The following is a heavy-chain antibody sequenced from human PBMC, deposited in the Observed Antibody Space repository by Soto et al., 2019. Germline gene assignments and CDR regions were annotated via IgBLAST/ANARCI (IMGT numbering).Heavy chain of an antibody. CDR2: IDHDANK. CDR3: ARDMHDSTAFDY. J-gene: IGHJ4*02. Sequence: SETLSLTCAVSGYSMSSGYYWGWIRQPPGKGLEWIANIDHDANKYCTPSLKSRVTISVDTSKNQFSLMLTSVTAADTAVYYCARDMHDSTAFDYWGQGLLVTVSS. D-gene: IGHD2-2*01. V-gene: IGHV4-38-2*02. CDR1: GYSMSSGYY.